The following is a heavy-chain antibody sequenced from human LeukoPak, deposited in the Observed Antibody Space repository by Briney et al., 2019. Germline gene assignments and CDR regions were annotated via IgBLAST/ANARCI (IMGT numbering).Heavy chain of an antibody. D-gene: IGHD1-26*01. V-gene: IGHV3-7*05. CDR1: GFTFSRYW. CDR3: ASFIGGSYSHFDY. CDR2: IKQDGREK. Sequence: GGSLRLSCAASGFTFSRYWMSWVRQAPGKGLEWVANIKQDGREKYYVDSVRGRFTISRDNAENSLYLQMSSLRAEDTAVYYCASFIGGSYSHFDYWGQGTLVTVSP. J-gene: IGHJ4*02.